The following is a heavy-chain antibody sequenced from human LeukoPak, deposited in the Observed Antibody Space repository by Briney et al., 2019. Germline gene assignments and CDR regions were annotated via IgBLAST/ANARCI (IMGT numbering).Heavy chain of an antibody. CDR1: GGSISSYY. J-gene: IGHJ4*02. V-gene: IGHV4-59*01. CDR3: AATRDGDYDY. D-gene: IGHD4-17*01. Sequence: SETLSLTCTVSGGSISSYYWSWIRQPPGKGLEWIGYIYYSGSTNYNPSFKSRVTISVDTSKNQFSLKLSSVTAADTAVYYCAATRDGDYDYWGQGTLVTVSS. CDR2: IYYSGST.